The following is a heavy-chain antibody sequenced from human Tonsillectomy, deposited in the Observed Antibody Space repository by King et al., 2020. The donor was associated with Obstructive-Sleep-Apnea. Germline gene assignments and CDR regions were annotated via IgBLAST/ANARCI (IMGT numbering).Heavy chain of an antibody. V-gene: IGHV1-18*01. CDR3: ARVGGGYNLDFYYGMDV. CDR2: ISAYNGNT. Sequence: VQLVQSGAEVKKPGASVKVSCKASGYTFTNYGITWVRQAPGQGPEWMGWISAYNGNTNYAQKIQGRVTMTTDTSTSTAYMELRSLRSDDTAVYYCARVGGGYNLDFYYGMDVWGQGTTVTVSS. CDR1: GYTFTNYG. J-gene: IGHJ6*02. D-gene: IGHD5-24*01.